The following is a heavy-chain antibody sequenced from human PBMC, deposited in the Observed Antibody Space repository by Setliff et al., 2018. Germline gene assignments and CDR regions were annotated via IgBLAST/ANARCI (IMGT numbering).Heavy chain of an antibody. CDR3: ARINFYVSSGHYYAPDY. CDR2: INNYNTNT. CDR1: GYTFTNYG. Sequence: GASVKVSCKTSGYTFTNYGITWVRQAPGQGLEWMGWINNYNTNTNYAQKLQGRVAMTTDTSTSTAYMKLRSLRSDDSAVYYCARINFYVSSGHYYAPDYWGQGTLVTVSS. D-gene: IGHD3-22*01. J-gene: IGHJ4*02. V-gene: IGHV1-18*01.